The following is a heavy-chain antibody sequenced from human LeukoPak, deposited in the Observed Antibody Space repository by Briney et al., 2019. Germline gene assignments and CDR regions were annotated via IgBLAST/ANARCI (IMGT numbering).Heavy chain of an antibody. J-gene: IGHJ4*02. CDR3: ARDGIFDY. CDR1: GFTFSTYS. V-gene: IGHV3-21*01. Sequence: GSRRLSCAASGFTFSTYSMHWVRQAPGKGLEWVSSIRSGSTYITYADSVKGRFTISRDDAKNSLYLQMNSLRAEDTAVYYCARDGIFDYWGQGTLGTVSS. CDR2: IRSGSTYI.